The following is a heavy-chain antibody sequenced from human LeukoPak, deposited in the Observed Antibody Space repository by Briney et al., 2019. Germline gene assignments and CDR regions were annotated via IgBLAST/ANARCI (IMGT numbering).Heavy chain of an antibody. J-gene: IGHJ6*03. CDR2: INTNTVNP. CDR1: GGTFSSYA. Sequence: GASVKVSCKASGGTFSSYAISWVRQAPGQGLEWMGWINTNTVNPTYAQGFTGRFVFSLDTSVSTAYLQISSLKAEDTAVYYCARRGGDYYYYYMDVWGKGTTVTVSS. D-gene: IGHD3-16*01. CDR3: ARRGGDYYYYYMDV. V-gene: IGHV7-4-1*02.